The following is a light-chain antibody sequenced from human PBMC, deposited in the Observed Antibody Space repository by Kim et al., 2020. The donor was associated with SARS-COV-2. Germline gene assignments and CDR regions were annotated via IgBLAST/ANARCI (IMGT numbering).Light chain of an antibody. J-gene: IGKJ4*01. CDR3: QQTDTFPLT. CDR2: AAS. CDR1: QGMCCW. V-gene: IGKV1-12*01. Sequence: ALLGDRVTITWRWSQGMCCWLAWYEQTPGKAPTLLIYAASTLQSGLPSRFSGSQSGTDFILTISSLQPEDFATYYCQQTDTFPLTFGGGTKVDIK.